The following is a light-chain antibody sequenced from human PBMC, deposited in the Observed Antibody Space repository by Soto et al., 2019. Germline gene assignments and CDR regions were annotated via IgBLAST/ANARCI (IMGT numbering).Light chain of an antibody. V-gene: IGKV1-39*01. CDR3: QQSFGVSQFT. CDR2: AAS. J-gene: IGKJ4*01. CDR1: QSISRY. Sequence: DIEMTQSPSSLSASVGGRVTIACRASQSISRYLNWYQQEPGKAPEILIYAASSLQSGVPSRFSGSGSGTDFTLTISSLQPEDFATYFCQQSFGVSQFTFGGGTKVDIK.